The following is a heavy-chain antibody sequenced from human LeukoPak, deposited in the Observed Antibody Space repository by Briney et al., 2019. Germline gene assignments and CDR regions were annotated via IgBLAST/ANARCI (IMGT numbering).Heavy chain of an antibody. CDR1: GGSVSSGSYY. CDR3: ARDYYGSSAYFGF. CDR2: VSDTGRT. V-gene: IGHV4-61*03. D-gene: IGHD3-22*01. J-gene: IGHJ4*02. Sequence: SETLSLTCTVSGGSVSSGSYYWSWIRQPPGKGLEWIGYVSDTGRTNYNPSLKSRVTISVDTSKNHFSLQLTSVTAADTAMYYCARDYYGSSAYFGFWGQGTLVSVSP.